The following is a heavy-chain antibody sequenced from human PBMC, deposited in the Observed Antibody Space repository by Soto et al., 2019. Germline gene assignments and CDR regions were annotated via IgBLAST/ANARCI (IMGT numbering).Heavy chain of an antibody. J-gene: IGHJ6*03. D-gene: IGHD6-19*01. Sequence: VGSLRLSCAASGFTFISYGMHRVRQAPGKGLEWVAVISYDGSNKYYADSVKGRFTISRDNSKNTLYLQMNSLRAEDTAVYYCANIAVAGFYYYYMDVWGKGTTVTVS. CDR1: GFTFISYG. CDR2: ISYDGSNK. CDR3: ANIAVAGFYYYYMDV. V-gene: IGHV3-30*18.